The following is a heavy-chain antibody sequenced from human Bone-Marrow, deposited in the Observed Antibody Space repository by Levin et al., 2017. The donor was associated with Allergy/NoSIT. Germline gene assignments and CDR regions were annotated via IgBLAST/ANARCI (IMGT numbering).Heavy chain of an antibody. Sequence: SGPTLVKPTQTLTLTCTFSGFSLSTTGMGVGWVRQPPGKAPEWLAVIYWDDDKRYRPSLQSRLTITKDTSKKQVVLTMTNMDPVDTGTYYCAHCFVVVVAARNYCGLDVWGQGTTVTVSS. CDR3: AHCFVVVVAARNYCGLDV. D-gene: IGHD2-15*01. V-gene: IGHV2-5*02. J-gene: IGHJ6*02. CDR1: GFSLSTTGMG. CDR2: IYWDDDK.